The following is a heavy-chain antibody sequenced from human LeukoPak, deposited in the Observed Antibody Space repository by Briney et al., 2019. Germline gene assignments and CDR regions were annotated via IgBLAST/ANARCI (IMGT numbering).Heavy chain of an antibody. CDR2: IYYSGST. Sequence: SETLSLTCTVSGGSISRYYWSWIRQPPEKGLEWTGYIYYSGSTNYNPSLKSRVTISVDTSKNRFSLKLSSVTAADTAVYYCARGHDYGGRKWYYFDYWGQGTLVTVSS. CDR1: GGSISRYY. D-gene: IGHD4-23*01. V-gene: IGHV4-59*01. J-gene: IGHJ4*02. CDR3: ARGHDYGGRKWYYFDY.